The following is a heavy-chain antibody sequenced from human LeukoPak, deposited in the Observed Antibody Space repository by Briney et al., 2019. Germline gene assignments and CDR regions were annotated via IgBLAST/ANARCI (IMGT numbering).Heavy chain of an antibody. CDR1: GFTFSSYG. D-gene: IGHD3-22*01. CDR2: ISGSGGST. J-gene: IGHJ4*02. Sequence: PGGSLRLSCAASGFTFSSYGMSWVRQAPGKGLEWVSAISGSGGSTYYTDSVKGRFTISRDNSKNTLYLQMNSLRAEDTAVYYCAKDYDSSGYYYVAKYFDYWGQGTLVTVSS. V-gene: IGHV3-23*01. CDR3: AKDYDSSGYYYVAKYFDY.